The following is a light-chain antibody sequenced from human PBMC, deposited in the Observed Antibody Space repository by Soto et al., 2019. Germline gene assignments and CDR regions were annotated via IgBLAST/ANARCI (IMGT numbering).Light chain of an antibody. V-gene: IGKV3-11*01. J-gene: IGKJ3*01. Sequence: EIVLTQSPATLSLSPGERATLSCRASQSVRSYLAWYQQKPGQTPRLLIYDAFNRASGIPAMFSGSGSGTDFPLTISSLEPEDFEVYYCQQRGNWPPTFGPGTKVYI. CDR2: DAF. CDR1: QSVRSY. CDR3: QQRGNWPPT.